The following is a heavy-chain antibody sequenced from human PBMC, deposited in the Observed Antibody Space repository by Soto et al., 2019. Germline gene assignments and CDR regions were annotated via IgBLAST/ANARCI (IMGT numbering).Heavy chain of an antibody. D-gene: IGHD6-13*01. CDR3: ARGQAAYYYMDV. J-gene: IGHJ6*03. Sequence: SETLSLTCAVYGGSFSGYYWSWIRQPPGKGLEWIGEINHSGSTNYNPSLKSRVTISVDTSKNQFSLKLSSVTAADTAVYYCARGQAAYYYMDVWGKGTTVTVSS. V-gene: IGHV4-34*01. CDR2: INHSGST. CDR1: GGSFSGYY.